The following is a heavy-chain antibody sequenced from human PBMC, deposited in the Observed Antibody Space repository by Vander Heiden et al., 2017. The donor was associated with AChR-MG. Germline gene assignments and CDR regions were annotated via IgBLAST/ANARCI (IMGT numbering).Heavy chain of an antibody. CDR3: ARQIIYYYYMDV. J-gene: IGHJ6*03. V-gene: IGHV4-39*01. CDR2: IYYSGST. CDR1: GCSISSSSYY. Sequence: QLQLQESGPGLVKPSETLSLTCTVSGCSISSSSYYWGGIRQPPGKGLEWIGSIYYSGSTYYNPSLKSRVTISVDTSKNQFSLKLSSVTAADTAVYYCARQIIYYYYMDVWGKGTTVTVSS.